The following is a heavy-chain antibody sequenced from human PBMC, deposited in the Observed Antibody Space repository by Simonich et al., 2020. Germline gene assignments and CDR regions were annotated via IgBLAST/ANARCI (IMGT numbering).Heavy chain of an antibody. D-gene: IGHD7-27*01. CDR3: ERDGLGTAYYYYMDV. CDR2: IKQDGSEK. Sequence: EVQLVESGGGLVQPGGSLRLSCAASGFTFSSYWMSWVRQATGKGMEWVANIKQDGSEKYYVDSGKGRFTISRDNGKNSLYLEMNSLSAEDTAVYYCERDGLGTAYYYYMDVWGKGTTVTVS. J-gene: IGHJ6*03. CDR1: GFTFSSYW. V-gene: IGHV3-7*01.